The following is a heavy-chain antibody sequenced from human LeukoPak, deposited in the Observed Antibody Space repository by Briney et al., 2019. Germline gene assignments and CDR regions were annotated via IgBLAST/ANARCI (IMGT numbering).Heavy chain of an antibody. J-gene: IGHJ4*02. CDR3: AREPAYCSGGSCYSFRGFDY. Sequence: GASVKVSCKASGGTFSSYAISWVRRAPGQGLEWMGGIIPIFGTANYAQKFQGRVTITADESTSTAYMELSSLRSEDTAVYYCAREPAYCSGGSCYSFRGFDYWGQGTLVTVSS. V-gene: IGHV1-69*13. CDR1: GGTFSSYA. CDR2: IIPIFGTA. D-gene: IGHD2-15*01.